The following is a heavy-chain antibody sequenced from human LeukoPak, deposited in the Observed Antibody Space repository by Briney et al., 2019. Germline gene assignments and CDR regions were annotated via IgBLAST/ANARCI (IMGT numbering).Heavy chain of an antibody. CDR3: ARESLGSYTPYYYYYMDV. V-gene: IGHV4-4*07. J-gene: IGHJ6*03. D-gene: IGHD3-10*01. CDR1: GGSISSYY. CDR2: IYTSGST. Sequence: SQTLSLTCTVSGGSISSYYWSWIRQPAGKGLEWIGRIYTSGSTNYNPSLKSRVTMSVDTSKNQFSLKLSSVTAEDTAVYYCARESLGSYTPYYYYYMDVLGEGTTVTDSS.